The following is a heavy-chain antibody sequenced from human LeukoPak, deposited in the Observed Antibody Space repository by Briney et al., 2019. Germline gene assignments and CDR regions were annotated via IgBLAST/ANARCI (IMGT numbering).Heavy chain of an antibody. CDR3: AKHLPDTAPPDFYFDY. CDR1: GFTVSSNY. J-gene: IGHJ4*02. Sequence: GGSLRLSCAASGFTVSSNYMNWVRQAPGKGLEWVSVLYAGGSTYYADSVKGRFTISRDNSKNTLYLQMNSLRAEDTAVYYCAKHLPDTAPPDFYFDYWGQGTLVTVSS. D-gene: IGHD5-18*01. V-gene: IGHV3-66*02. CDR2: LYAGGST.